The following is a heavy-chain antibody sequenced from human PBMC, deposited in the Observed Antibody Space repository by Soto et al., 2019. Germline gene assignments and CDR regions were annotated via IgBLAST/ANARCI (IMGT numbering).Heavy chain of an antibody. J-gene: IGHJ4*02. Sequence: EVQLVESGGGLVKPGGSLRLSCAASGFTFSRYIMNWVRQAPGKGLEWVSSINSGSTNINYADSVKGRFTISRDNAKNSLYLQMDGLRAEDTAVYYCARNLFSGYESYWGQGTLVNVSS. CDR2: INSGSTNI. CDR3: ARNLFSGYESY. CDR1: GFTFSRYI. V-gene: IGHV3-21*01. D-gene: IGHD5-12*01.